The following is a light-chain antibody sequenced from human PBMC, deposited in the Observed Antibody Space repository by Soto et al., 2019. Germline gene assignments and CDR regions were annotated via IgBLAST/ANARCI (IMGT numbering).Light chain of an antibody. J-gene: IGKJ1*01. CDR3: MQALQTAPWT. CDR2: LGS. V-gene: IGKV2-28*01. Sequence: DIVMTQSPLSLPVTPGEPASISCRSSQSLLHGNGYNYLDWYLQKPGQSPQLLIYLGSNRASGVPDRFSGSGSGTDFTLKISRVEAEDVGVYYCMQALQTAPWTFGQGTKVEIK. CDR1: QSLLHGNGYNY.